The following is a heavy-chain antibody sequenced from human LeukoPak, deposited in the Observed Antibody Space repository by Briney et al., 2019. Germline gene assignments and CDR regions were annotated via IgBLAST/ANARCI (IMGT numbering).Heavy chain of an antibody. D-gene: IGHD2-15*01. CDR3: AKSRSGGGSCYNY. J-gene: IGHJ4*02. Sequence: GGSLRLSCAASGFIFSNYAMSWVRQAPGKGLEWVSTISGSDDSTYYADSVRSRFTISRDNSKNTLYLQMNSLRAEDTAVYYCAKSRSGGGSCYNYWGQGTLVTVSS. CDR1: GFIFSNYA. V-gene: IGHV3-23*01. CDR2: ISGSDDST.